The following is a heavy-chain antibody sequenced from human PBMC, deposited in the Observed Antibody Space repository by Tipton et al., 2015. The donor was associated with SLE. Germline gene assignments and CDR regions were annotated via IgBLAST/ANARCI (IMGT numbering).Heavy chain of an antibody. V-gene: IGHV4-59*08. CDR3: ARLLNPEHAFDI. D-gene: IGHD2-15*01. CDR2: IYYSGST. Sequence: LRLSCTVSGGSISSYYWSWIRQPPGKGLEWIGYIYYSGSTNYNPSLKSRVTISVDTSKNHFSLKLSSVTAADTAVYYCARLLNPEHAFDIWGQGTMVTVSS. CDR1: GGSISSYY. J-gene: IGHJ3*02.